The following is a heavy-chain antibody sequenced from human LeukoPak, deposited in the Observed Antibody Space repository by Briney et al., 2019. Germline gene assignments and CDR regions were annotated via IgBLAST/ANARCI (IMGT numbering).Heavy chain of an antibody. Sequence: NPSETLSLTCTVSGGSITNTNYYWAWIRQPPGEGLEWIGSVYHSGITYYTPSLKSQVSISVDTSKNQFSLKVTSVTAADTAVYYCAREWQYQFDYWGQGSLVTVSS. V-gene: IGHV4-39*07. CDR3: AREWQYQFDY. J-gene: IGHJ4*02. CDR2: VYHSGIT. D-gene: IGHD4-11*01. CDR1: GGSITNTNYY.